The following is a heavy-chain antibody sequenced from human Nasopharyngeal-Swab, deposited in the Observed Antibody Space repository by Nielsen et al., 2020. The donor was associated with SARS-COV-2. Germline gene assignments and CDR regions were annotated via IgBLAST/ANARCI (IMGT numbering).Heavy chain of an antibody. D-gene: IGHD4-17*01. J-gene: IGHJ4*02. CDR2: ISYDGNNK. CDR1: GFTFSSFG. CDR3: AKDSEDYGDYSDY. Sequence: LSLTCAASGFTFSSFGMHWVCQAPGKGLEWVAVISYDGNNKYYADSVKGRFTISRDNSKNTLYLQMNSLRAEDTAVYYCAKDSEDYGDYSDYWGQGTLVTVSS. V-gene: IGHV3-30*18.